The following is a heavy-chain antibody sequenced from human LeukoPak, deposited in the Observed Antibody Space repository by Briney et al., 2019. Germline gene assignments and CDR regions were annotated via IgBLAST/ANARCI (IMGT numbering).Heavy chain of an antibody. Sequence: GASVKVSCKASGYTFTSFDMNWVRQATGQGLEWMGWMNPNSGGTNYTQKFQGRVTMTRDTSISTAYMELSRLRSDDTAVYFCARGFSGPTKNWFDPWGQGTRVTVSS. CDR3: ARGFSGPTKNWFDP. J-gene: IGHJ5*02. D-gene: IGHD6-25*01. CDR2: MNPNSGGT. V-gene: IGHV1-2*02. CDR1: GYTFTSFD.